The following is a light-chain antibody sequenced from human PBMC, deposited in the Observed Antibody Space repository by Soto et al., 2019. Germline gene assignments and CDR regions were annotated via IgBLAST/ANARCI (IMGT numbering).Light chain of an antibody. CDR1: SSNVGSYKL. J-gene: IGLJ1*01. CDR3: CSSGGSPTYV. CDR2: EVN. Sequence: QSALTQPASVSGSPGQSITISCTGTSSNVGSYKLVSWYQQHQGKAPKLMIFEVNKRTSGVSNRFSGSKSGNTASLTISGLKVEDEADYYCCSSGGSPTYVFGTGTKLTVL. V-gene: IGLV2-23*02.